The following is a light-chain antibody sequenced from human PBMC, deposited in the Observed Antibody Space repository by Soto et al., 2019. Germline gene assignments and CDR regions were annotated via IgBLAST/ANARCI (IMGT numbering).Light chain of an antibody. J-gene: IGLJ1*01. Sequence: QSALTQPASVSGSPGQSITISCTGTNSDVGGYNYVSWYQQHPGKAPKLMIYEVSNRPSGVSNRFSGSKSGNTASLTISGLQAEDEADYYCSSYTSISPPHVFGTGTKVTVL. CDR1: NSDVGGYNY. CDR3: SSYTSISPPHV. V-gene: IGLV2-14*01. CDR2: EVS.